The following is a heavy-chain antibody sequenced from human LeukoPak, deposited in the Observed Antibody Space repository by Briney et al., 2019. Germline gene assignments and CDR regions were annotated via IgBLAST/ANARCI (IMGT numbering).Heavy chain of an antibody. CDR1: GFTFSSLW. CDR3: ARELYGYGSGQIKSAFDI. CDR2: IKEDGSEK. D-gene: IGHD3-10*01. V-gene: IGHV3-7*04. Sequence: PGGSLRLSCAASGFTFSSLWMSWVRQAPGKGLEWVANIKEDGSEKYYMDSVEGRFTISRDNAKNSVYLQMNSLRAEDTAVYHCARELYGYGSGQIKSAFDIWGQGTMVIVSS. J-gene: IGHJ3*02.